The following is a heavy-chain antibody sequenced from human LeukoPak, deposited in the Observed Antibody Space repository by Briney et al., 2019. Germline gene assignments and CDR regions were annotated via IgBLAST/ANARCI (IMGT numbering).Heavy chain of an antibody. D-gene: IGHD6-13*01. V-gene: IGHV3-15*01. CDR2: IKNKTDGGTT. CDR1: GFTFSNAW. J-gene: IGHJ3*02. Sequence: GGSRRLSCAASGFTFSNAWMSWVRQAPGKGLEWVGRIKNKTDGGTTDYAAPVKGRFTISRDDSKNTLYLQMNSLKTEDTAVYYCAREYSSSWYGENAFDIWGQGTMVTVSS. CDR3: AREYSSSWYGENAFDI.